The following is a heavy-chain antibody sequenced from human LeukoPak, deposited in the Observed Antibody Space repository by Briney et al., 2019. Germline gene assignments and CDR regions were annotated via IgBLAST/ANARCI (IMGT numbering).Heavy chain of an antibody. CDR2: IYTGGST. D-gene: IGHD3-22*01. Sequence: GGSLRLSCAASGFTVSTDYLSWVRQAPGKGLEWVSIIYTGGSTYYADSVKGRFTISRDNSKNTLWLQMNSLRAEDTAVYYCARSSERRYYFDYWGQGTLVVVSS. J-gene: IGHJ4*02. CDR1: GFTVSTDY. CDR3: ARSSERRYYFDY. V-gene: IGHV3-66*01.